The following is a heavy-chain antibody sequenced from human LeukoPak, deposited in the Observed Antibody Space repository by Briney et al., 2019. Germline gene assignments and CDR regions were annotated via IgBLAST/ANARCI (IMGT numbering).Heavy chain of an antibody. CDR1: GFSFSTTW. V-gene: IGHV3-74*03. D-gene: IGHD6-13*01. Sequence: GGSLRLSCAASGFSFSTTWMHWVRHPPGQGLVWVARITSDGTIISYAESVKGRYTISRDNAENSLYLQMNSLRAEDTAVYYCARAAIAAARIYYYMDVWGKGTTVTVSS. CDR2: ITSDGTII. CDR3: ARAAIAAARIYYYMDV. J-gene: IGHJ6*03.